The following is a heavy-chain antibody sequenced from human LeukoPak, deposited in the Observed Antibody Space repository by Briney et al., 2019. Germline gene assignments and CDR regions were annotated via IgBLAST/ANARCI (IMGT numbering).Heavy chain of an antibody. D-gene: IGHD5-24*01. J-gene: IGHJ4*02. CDR1: GGSFSDYY. CDR3: ARIGDGYNEIFDY. Sequence: SETLSLTCAVYGGSFSDYYWSWIRQPPGKGLEWIGEINHSGSTNYNPSLESRVTISVDTSKNQFSLKLSSVTAADTAVYYCARIGDGYNEIFDYWGQGTLVTVSS. CDR2: INHSGST. V-gene: IGHV4-34*01.